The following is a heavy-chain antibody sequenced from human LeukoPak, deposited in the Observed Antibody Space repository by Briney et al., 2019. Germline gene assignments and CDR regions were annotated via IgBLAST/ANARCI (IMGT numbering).Heavy chain of an antibody. J-gene: IGHJ5*02. CDR3: ARLQRQQLVRGYNWFDP. CDR2: IYPGDSDT. V-gene: IGHV5-51*01. Sequence: PGESLKISCKGSGYRFTSYWIGWVRQMPGKGLGWMGIIYPGDSDTRYSPSFQGQVTISADKSISTAYLQWSSLKASDTAMYYCARLQRQQLVRGYNWFDPWGQGTLVTVSS. CDR1: GYRFTSYW. D-gene: IGHD6-13*01.